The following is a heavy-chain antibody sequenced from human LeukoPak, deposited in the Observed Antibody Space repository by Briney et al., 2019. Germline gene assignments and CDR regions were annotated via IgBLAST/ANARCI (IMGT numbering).Heavy chain of an antibody. CDR3: ARGVY. CDR1: GFTFSSSA. J-gene: IGHJ4*02. CDR2: ISYDGSNK. Sequence: PGGSLRLSCAASGFTFSSSAMSWVRQVPGKGLEWVAVISYDGSNKYYADSVKGRFTISRDNSKNTLYLQMNSLRAEDTAVYYCARGVYWGQGTLVTVSS. V-gene: IGHV3-30-3*01.